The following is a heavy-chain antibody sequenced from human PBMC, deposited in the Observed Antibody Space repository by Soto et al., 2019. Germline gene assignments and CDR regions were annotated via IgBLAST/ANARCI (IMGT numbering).Heavy chain of an antibody. J-gene: IGHJ6*02. CDR1: GYTFSGYY. D-gene: IGHD2-2*02. Sequence: ASVKVSCKASGYTFSGYYIHWLRQAPGQGLEWMGWINPNSGGTNYAQKFQGRVTVTRDTPTSTAYMELSRLTSDDTAVYYCASSLTEGYCTITGCYTRPLYGMDVWGQGTTVTVSS. CDR2: INPNSGGT. V-gene: IGHV1-2*02. CDR3: ASSLTEGYCTITGCYTRPLYGMDV.